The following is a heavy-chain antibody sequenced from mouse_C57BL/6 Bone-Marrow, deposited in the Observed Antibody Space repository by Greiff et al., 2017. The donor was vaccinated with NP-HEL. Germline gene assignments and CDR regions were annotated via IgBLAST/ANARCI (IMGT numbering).Heavy chain of an antibody. CDR3: ARVGRDLLRPGVAY. J-gene: IGHJ3*01. CDR1: GYTFTSYG. Sequence: VKLVESGAELARPGASVKLSCKASGYTFTSYGISWVKQSTGQGLEWFGEIYPRSGNTYYNEKFKGKATLTADKSSSTAYMELRSLTSEDSAVYFCARVGRDLLRPGVAYWGQGTLVTVSA. CDR2: IYPRSGNT. D-gene: IGHD1-2*01. V-gene: IGHV1-81*01.